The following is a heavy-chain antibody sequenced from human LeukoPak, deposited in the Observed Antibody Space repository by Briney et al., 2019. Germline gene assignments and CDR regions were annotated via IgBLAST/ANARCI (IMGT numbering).Heavy chain of an antibody. CDR2: ISGSGDNT. Sequence: GGSLRLSCAASGFTFSSYAMSWVRQAPGKGLEWVSAISGSGDNTYYADSVKGRFTFSRDNSKNTLYLQMDSLRAGDTAVYYCAKDGYSSGWYSSFNWFDPWGQGTLVTVSS. V-gene: IGHV3-23*01. D-gene: IGHD6-19*01. J-gene: IGHJ5*02. CDR1: GFTFSSYA. CDR3: AKDGYSSGWYSSFNWFDP.